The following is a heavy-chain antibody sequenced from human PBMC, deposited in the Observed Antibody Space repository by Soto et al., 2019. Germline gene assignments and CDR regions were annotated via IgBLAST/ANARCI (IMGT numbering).Heavy chain of an antibody. V-gene: IGHV1-18*01. D-gene: IGHD3-3*01. Sequence: GASVKVSCKASGYTFTSYGISWVRQAPGQGLEWMGWISAYNGNTNYAQKLQGRVTMTTDTSTSTAYMELRSLRSDDTAVYYCAREVGGFLEWLFFPGYYYYGMDVWGQGTTVTVSS. CDR2: ISAYNGNT. CDR1: GYTFTSYG. J-gene: IGHJ6*02. CDR3: AREVGGFLEWLFFPGYYYYGMDV.